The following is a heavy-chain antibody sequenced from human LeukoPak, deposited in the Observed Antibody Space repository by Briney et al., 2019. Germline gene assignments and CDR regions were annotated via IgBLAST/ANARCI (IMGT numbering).Heavy chain of an antibody. CDR3: AKVSTVVPAVLRGAFDI. J-gene: IGHJ3*02. CDR2: ISGSGGST. CDR1: GFTFSSYA. D-gene: IGHD2-2*01. Sequence: GGSLRLSCAASGFTFSSYAMSWVRQAPGKGLEWVSSISGSGGSTYYADSVKGRFTISRDNSKNTLYLQMNSLRAEDTAIYYCAKVSTVVPAVLRGAFDIWGQGTMVTVSS. V-gene: IGHV3-23*01.